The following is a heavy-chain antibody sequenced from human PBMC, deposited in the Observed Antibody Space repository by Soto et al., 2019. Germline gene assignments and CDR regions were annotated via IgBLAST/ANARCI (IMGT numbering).Heavy chain of an antibody. CDR2: IFSNDEK. J-gene: IGHJ4*02. CDR1: GFSLSNARMG. V-gene: IGHV2-26*01. Sequence: SGPTLVNPTETLTLTCTVSGFSLSNARMGVSWVRQPPGKALEWLAHIFSNDEKSYSTSLKSWLTISKDTSKSQVVLTMTNMDPVDTATYSCARIIRDDSSGPNLGYWGQGTLVTVSS. D-gene: IGHD3-22*01. CDR3: ARIIRDDSSGPNLGY.